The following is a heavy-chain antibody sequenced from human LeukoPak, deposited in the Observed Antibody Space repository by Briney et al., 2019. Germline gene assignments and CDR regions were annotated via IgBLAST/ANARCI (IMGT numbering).Heavy chain of an antibody. V-gene: IGHV4-59*01. CDR3: TADPGTWIQLSFDY. Sequence: SETLSLTCTVSGGSISSYFWSWIRQPPGKGLEWIGYIYYSGTTYYNPSLKSRVTISVDMSKNQFSLKLNSVTAADTAVYYCTADPGTWIQLSFDYWGQGTLVTVSS. J-gene: IGHJ4*02. CDR2: IYYSGTT. CDR1: GGSISSYF. D-gene: IGHD5-18*01.